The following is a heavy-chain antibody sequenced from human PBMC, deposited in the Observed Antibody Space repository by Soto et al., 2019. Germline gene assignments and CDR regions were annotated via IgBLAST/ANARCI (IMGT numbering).Heavy chain of an antibody. D-gene: IGHD1-7*01. CDR2: ISYDGSNK. V-gene: IGHV3-30*18. CDR3: AKDRVEYNWNYSPFYYYGMDV. CDR1: VFTFSDFG. J-gene: IGHJ6*02. Sequence: GVSLRLSCAASVFTFSDFGMHWVRQAPGKGLKWVAVISYDGSNKYYEDPVKGRFTISRDNSKNTLYLQMNSLRAEDTAVYYCAKDRVEYNWNYSPFYYYGMDVWGQGTTVTVSS.